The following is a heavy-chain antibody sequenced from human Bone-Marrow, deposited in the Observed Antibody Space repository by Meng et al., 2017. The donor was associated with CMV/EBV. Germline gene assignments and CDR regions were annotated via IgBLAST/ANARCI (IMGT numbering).Heavy chain of an antibody. V-gene: IGHV1-46*01. CDR2: INPSGGST. J-gene: IGHJ4*02. CDR1: GYTFTSYY. D-gene: IGHD2-2*01. CDR3: AADCSSTSCYLFYY. Sequence: ASVKVSCKASGYTFTSYYMHWVRQAPGQGLAWMGIINPSGGSTRYAQKFQGRVTMTRDTTTSTVYMEMSSRRSEDTAVYYGAADCSSTSCYLFYYWGQGTLVTVSS.